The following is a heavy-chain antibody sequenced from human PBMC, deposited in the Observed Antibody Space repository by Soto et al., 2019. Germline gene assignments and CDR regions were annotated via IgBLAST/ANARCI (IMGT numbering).Heavy chain of an antibody. J-gene: IGHJ4*02. V-gene: IGHV3-30*18. CDR2: ISYDGSNK. CDR1: GFTFSSYG. D-gene: IGHD2-2*01. Sequence: PGGSLRLSCAASGFTFSSYGMHWVRQAPGKGLEWVAVISYDGSNKYYADSVKGRFTISRDNSKNTLYLQMNSLRAEDTAVYYCAKGSLPIVVPAASFDYWGQGTLVTVS. CDR3: AKGSLPIVVPAASFDY.